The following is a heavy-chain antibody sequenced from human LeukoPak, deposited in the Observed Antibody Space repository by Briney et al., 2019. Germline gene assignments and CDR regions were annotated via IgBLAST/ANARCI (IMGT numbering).Heavy chain of an antibody. CDR3: ARVAVSGPTGWFDS. Sequence: GGSLRLSCAASGFTFSSYSMNWVRQAPGKGLEWVSSISSSSSYIYYADSVKGRFTISRDNVDNVVYLQMNSLGAEDTAVYYCARVAVSGPTGWFDSWGQGTLVIVSS. J-gene: IGHJ5*01. CDR1: GFTFSSYS. D-gene: IGHD2-8*02. V-gene: IGHV3-21*01. CDR2: ISSSSSYI.